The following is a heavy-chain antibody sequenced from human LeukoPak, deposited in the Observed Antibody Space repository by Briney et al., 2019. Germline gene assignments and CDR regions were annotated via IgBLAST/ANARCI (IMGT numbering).Heavy chain of an antibody. J-gene: IGHJ1*01. CDR3: AREITPRNYYDSSGYSFQH. CDR2: IIPIFGIA. Sequence: SVKVSCKASGYTFTSYAMHWVRQAPGQGLEWMGRIIPIFGIANYAQKFQGRVTITADKSTSTAYMELSSLRSEDTAVYYCAREITPRNYYDSSGYSFQHWGQGTLVTVSS. V-gene: IGHV1-69*04. D-gene: IGHD3-22*01. CDR1: GYTFTSYA.